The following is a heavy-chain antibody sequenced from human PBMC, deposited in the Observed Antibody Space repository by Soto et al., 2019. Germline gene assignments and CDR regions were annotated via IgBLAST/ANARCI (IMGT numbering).Heavy chain of an antibody. J-gene: IGHJ4*02. CDR1: GYTFTSYG. CDR2: ISAYNGNT. CDR3: ARAYGDYSSYYFDY. D-gene: IGHD4-17*01. V-gene: IGHV1-18*01. Sequence: QVQLVQSGAEVKKPGASVKVSCKASGYTFTSYGISWVRQAPGQGLEWMGWISAYNGNTNYAQKFQGRVTMTRDASISTAYMQLSRLRSDDTAVYYCARAYGDYSSYYFDYWGQGTLVTVSS.